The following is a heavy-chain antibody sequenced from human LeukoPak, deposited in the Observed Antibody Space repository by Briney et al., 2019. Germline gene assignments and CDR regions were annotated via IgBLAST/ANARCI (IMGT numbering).Heavy chain of an antibody. J-gene: IGHJ6*03. Sequence: SETLSLTCTVSGGPFRSNNWSWFRHPPGKGLEWLGYIYYSGSTNYNPSLKSRVTISVDTSKNQFSLKLSSVTAADTAVYYCAREGSDWNYYYYMDVWGKGTTVTISS. D-gene: IGHD6-19*01. CDR3: AREGSDWNYYYYMDV. V-gene: IGHV4-59*12. CDR1: GGPFRSNN. CDR2: IYYSGST.